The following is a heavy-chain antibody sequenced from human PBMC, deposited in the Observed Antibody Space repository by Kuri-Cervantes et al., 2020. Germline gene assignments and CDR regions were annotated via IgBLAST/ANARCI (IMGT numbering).Heavy chain of an antibody. D-gene: IGHD1-20*01. CDR2: INAGNGNT. J-gene: IGHJ5*02. CDR1: GYTFTSYA. Sequence: ASVKVSCKASGYTFTSYAMHWVRQAPGQRLEWMGWINAGNGNTKYSQKFQGRVTITRDTSASTAYMELRSLRSDDTAVYYCARDLYNWNDGGWFDPWGQGTLVTVSS. CDR3: ARDLYNWNDGGWFDP. V-gene: IGHV1-3*01.